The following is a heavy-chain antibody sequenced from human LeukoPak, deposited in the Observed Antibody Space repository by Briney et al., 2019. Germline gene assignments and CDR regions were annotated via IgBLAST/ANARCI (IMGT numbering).Heavy chain of an antibody. CDR1: GFTFGDYA. CDR2: IRSKAYGGTT. J-gene: IGHJ4*02. CDR3: TRDAEKWDDDY. D-gene: IGHD1-26*01. V-gene: IGHV3-49*05. Sequence: NPGGSLRLSCTASGFTFGDYAMSWFRQAPGKGLEWVGFIRSKAYGGTTEYAASVKGRFTISRDDSKSIAYLQMNSLKTEDTAVYYCTRDAEKWDDDYWGQGTLVTVSS.